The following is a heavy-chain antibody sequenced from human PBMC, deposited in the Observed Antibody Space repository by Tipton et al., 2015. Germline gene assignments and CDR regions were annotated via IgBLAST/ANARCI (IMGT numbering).Heavy chain of an antibody. CDR2: IYPDDSDT. CDR3: ARLDSGSYGY. J-gene: IGHJ4*02. D-gene: IGHD1-26*01. V-gene: IGHV5-51*01. CDR1: GYSFTTYW. Sequence: VQSGAEVKKPGESLKISCKASGYSFTTYWIAWVRQMPGKGLEWMGIIYPDDSDTRYSPSFRGQVTISADRSINTAYLEWSSLKASDTAMYYCARLDSGSYGYWGQGTLVTVSS.